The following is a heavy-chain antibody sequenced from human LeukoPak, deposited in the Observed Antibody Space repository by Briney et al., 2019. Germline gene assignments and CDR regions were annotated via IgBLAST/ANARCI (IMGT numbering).Heavy chain of an antibody. CDR2: IYHSGST. D-gene: IGHD1-1*01. J-gene: IGHJ4*02. V-gene: IGHV4-30-2*01. CDR1: GGSISSGGYY. CDR3: AREAINWNYRDY. Sequence: SETLSLTCTVSGGSISSGGYYWSWIRQPPGKGLEWIGYIYHSGSTYYNPSLKSRVTMSVDTSKNQFSLKLSSVTAADTAVYYCAREAINWNYRDYWGQGTLVTVSS.